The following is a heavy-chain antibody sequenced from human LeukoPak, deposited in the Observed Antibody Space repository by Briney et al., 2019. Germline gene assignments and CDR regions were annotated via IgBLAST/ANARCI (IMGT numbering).Heavy chain of an antibody. CDR1: GFTFSSSA. D-gene: IGHD2-15*01. CDR3: AKQLGFCCEGSWQLPQ. CDR2: ISNNGGYT. V-gene: IGHV3-23*01. J-gene: IGHJ4*02. Sequence: AGGSLRLSCAASGFTFSSSAMSWVRQAPGKGLEWVSAISNNGGYTYYADSVQGRFTISRDNSKSTLCLQMNSLRAEDTAVYYCAKQLGFCCEGSWQLPQRGPGTLVTVS.